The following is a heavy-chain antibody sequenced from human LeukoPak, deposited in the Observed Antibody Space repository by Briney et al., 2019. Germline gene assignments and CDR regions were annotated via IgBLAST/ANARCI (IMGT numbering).Heavy chain of an antibody. Sequence: GGSLRLSCAASGFTFSDYYMSWIRQAPGKGLEWVSYISSSGSTIYYADSVKGRFTISRDNAKNSLYLQMNSLRAKDTAVYYCASQAVLRYFDWSKPGAFDIWGQGTMVTVSS. CDR2: ISSSGSTI. J-gene: IGHJ3*02. D-gene: IGHD3-9*01. CDR3: ASQAVLRYFDWSKPGAFDI. V-gene: IGHV3-11*01. CDR1: GFTFSDYY.